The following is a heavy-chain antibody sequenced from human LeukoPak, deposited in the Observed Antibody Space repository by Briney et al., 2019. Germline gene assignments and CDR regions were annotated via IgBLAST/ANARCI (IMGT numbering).Heavy chain of an antibody. J-gene: IGHJ3*02. CDR2: INHSGST. Sequence: SETLSLTCAVYGGSFSGYYWSWIRQPPGKGLEWIGEINHSGSTNYNPSLKSRVTMSVDTSKNQFSLKLSSVTAADTAVYYCARGGYDYVWGSYRHYDAFDIWGQGTMVTVSS. CDR1: GGSFSGYY. D-gene: IGHD3-16*02. CDR3: ARGGYDYVWGSYRHYDAFDI. V-gene: IGHV4-34*01.